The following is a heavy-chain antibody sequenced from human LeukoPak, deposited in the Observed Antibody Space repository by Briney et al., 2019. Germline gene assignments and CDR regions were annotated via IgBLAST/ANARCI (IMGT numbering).Heavy chain of an antibody. CDR2: IYYSGST. CDR1: GGSISSSNYY. D-gene: IGHD4-17*01. V-gene: IGHV4-39*07. J-gene: IGHJ4*02. CDR3: ARNPGSDYPEW. Sequence: NASETLSLTCTVSGGSISSSNYYWAWIRQPPGKGLEWIGSIYYSGSTYYNLSLKSRVTLSVDTSKNQFSLKLTSVTVADTAVYYCARNPGSDYPEWWGQGTLVTVSS.